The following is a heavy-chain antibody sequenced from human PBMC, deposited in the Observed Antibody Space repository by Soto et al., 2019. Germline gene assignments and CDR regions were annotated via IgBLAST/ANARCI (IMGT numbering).Heavy chain of an antibody. CDR1: GFTFSSYG. V-gene: IGHV3-30*03. CDR3: SRDGYNPPLYYYYYGMDV. J-gene: IGHJ6*01. CDR2: ISYDGSNK. D-gene: IGHD5-12*01. Sequence: QVQLVESGGGVVQPGRSLRLSCAASGFTFSSYGMHWVRQAPGKGLEWVAVISYDGSNKYYADSVKGRFTISRDNSKNTLYLQMNSLRAEDTAVYYCSRDGYNPPLYYYYYGMDVW.